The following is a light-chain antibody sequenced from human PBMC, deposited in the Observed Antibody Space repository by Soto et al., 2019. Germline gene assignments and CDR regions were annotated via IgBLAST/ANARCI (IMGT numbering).Light chain of an antibody. Sequence: DIQMTQSPSSLSASVGDRVTITCRASQSLNNYLNWYQEKPGKAPKLLIYAASNLQSGVPSRFSGSGSGTDFNLTMSSLQPENFATYYCQQSYSTPVTFGQGTKVDSK. CDR3: QQSYSTPVT. CDR1: QSLNNY. CDR2: AAS. V-gene: IGKV1-39*01. J-gene: IGKJ1*01.